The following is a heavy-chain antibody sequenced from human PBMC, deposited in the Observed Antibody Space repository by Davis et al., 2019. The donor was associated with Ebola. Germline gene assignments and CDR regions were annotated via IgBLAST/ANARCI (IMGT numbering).Heavy chain of an antibody. J-gene: IGHJ4*02. CDR2: INPNSGGT. CDR3: ARTGRYDSSGYSPGVIDY. CDR1: GYTFTGYY. V-gene: IGHV1-2*04. Sequence: ASVKVSCKASGYTFTGYYMHWVRQAPGQGLEWMGWINPNSGGTNYAQKFQGWVTMTRDTSTSTVYMELSSLRSEDTAVYYCARTGRYDSSGYSPGVIDYWGQGTLVTVSS. D-gene: IGHD3-22*01.